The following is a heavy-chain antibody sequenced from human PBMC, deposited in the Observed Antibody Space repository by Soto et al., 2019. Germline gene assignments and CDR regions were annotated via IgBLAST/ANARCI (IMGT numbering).Heavy chain of an antibody. Sequence: GGSLRLSCAASGFTFSSYDMHWVRQATGKGLEWVSAIGTAGDTYYPGSVKGRFTISRGNAKNSLYLQMNSLRAEDTAVYYCAREWYSNYGMDVWGQGTTVTVSS. J-gene: IGHJ6*02. V-gene: IGHV3-13*01. CDR2: IGTAGDT. CDR3: AREWYSNYGMDV. CDR1: GFTFSSYD. D-gene: IGHD4-4*01.